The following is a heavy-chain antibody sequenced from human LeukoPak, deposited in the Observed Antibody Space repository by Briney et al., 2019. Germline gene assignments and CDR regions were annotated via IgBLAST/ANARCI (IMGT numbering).Heavy chain of an antibody. CDR1: GGSFSGYY. J-gene: IGHJ4*02. D-gene: IGHD3-16*01. V-gene: IGHV4-59*01. CDR2: IYYSGST. CDR3: AGGEVTAYSPATIDY. Sequence: PSETLSLTCAVYGGSFSGYYWSWIRQPPGKGLEWIGYIYYSGSTNYNPSLKSRVTISVDTSKNQFSLKLSSVTAADTAVYYCAGGEVTAYSPATIDYWGQGTLVTVSS.